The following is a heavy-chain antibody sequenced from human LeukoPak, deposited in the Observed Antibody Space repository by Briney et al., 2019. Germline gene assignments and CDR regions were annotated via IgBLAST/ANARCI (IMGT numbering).Heavy chain of an antibody. CDR1: GGSISSYY. J-gene: IGHJ4*02. CDR2: IYYSGST. Sequence: SETLSLTCTVSGGSISSYYWSWIRQPPGKGLEWIGYIYYSGSTNYNPSLKSRVTISVDTSKNQFSLKLSSVTAADTAVYYCARGNSLFDWFTTDKYYFDYWGQGTLVTVSS. V-gene: IGHV4-59*01. CDR3: ARGNSLFDWFTTDKYYFDY. D-gene: IGHD3-9*01.